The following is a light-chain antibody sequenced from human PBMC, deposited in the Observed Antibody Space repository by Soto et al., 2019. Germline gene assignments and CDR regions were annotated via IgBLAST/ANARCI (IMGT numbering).Light chain of an antibody. J-gene: IGLJ2*01. CDR1: SSDVGSYNL. CDR3: CSYAGSSTVV. Sequence: QSVLTQPASLSGSPGQSVTISCSGSSSDVGSYNLVSWYQHHPGEVPKVVIYEDSRWPSGVSPRFSGSKSGNTASLTISGLQAEDEADYFCCSYAGSSTVVFGGGTKVTVL. CDR2: EDS. V-gene: IGLV2-23*01.